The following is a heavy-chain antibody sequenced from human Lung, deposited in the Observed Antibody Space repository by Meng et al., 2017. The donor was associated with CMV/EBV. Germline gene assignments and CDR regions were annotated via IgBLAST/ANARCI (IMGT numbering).Heavy chain of an antibody. CDR3: ARTLPPARGHRLDY. J-gene: IGHJ4*02. V-gene: IGHV4-34*01. CDR2: ISHSGIT. D-gene: IGHD1-14*01. CDR1: GESFSGYS. Sequence: SEXLSLXCAVHGESFSGYSWSWIRQPPGKGLEWIGEISHSGITNYNPSLKSRVTISLDTSKNQFSLKLNSVAAADTAVFYCARTLPPARGHRLDYWGQGTLVTVSS.